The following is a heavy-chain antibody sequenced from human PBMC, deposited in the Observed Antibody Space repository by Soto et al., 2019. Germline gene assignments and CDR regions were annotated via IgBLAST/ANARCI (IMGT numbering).Heavy chain of an antibody. J-gene: IGHJ4*02. CDR2: INAGNGDT. CDR1: GYSFTNYA. V-gene: IGHV1-3*01. CDR3: AREGYYRIVKWFDY. Sequence: QVHLVQSGAEVKKPGASVKVSCKASGYSFTNYAMHWVRQAPGQSLEWMGRINAGNGDTKYSQRFQGRVTFTRDTSASTAYMELSSLRFEDTAVYYCAREGYYRIVKWFDYWGPGTLVSVS. D-gene: IGHD2-15*01.